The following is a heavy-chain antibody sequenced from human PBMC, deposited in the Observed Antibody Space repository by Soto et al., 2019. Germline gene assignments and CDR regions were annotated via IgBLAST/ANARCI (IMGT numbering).Heavy chain of an antibody. CDR1: GFTVGSNY. V-gene: IGHV3-53*01. J-gene: IGHJ6*02. Sequence: GGSLRLSCAASGFTVGSNYMSWVRQAPGKGLEWVSVIYSEGTPYYADSVKGRSTISRENSNNTLYLHMNNLRAEDTAVYYCARSTYYDILTGSYYYYAMDVWGQGTTVTV. D-gene: IGHD3-9*01. CDR2: IYSEGTP. CDR3: ARSTYYDILTGSYYYYAMDV.